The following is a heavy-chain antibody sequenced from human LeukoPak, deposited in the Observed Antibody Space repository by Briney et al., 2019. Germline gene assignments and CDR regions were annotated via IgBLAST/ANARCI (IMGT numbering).Heavy chain of an antibody. V-gene: IGHV4-39*07. J-gene: IGHJ4*02. D-gene: IGHD3-16*01. Sequence: SETLSLTCTVSGGSISSSSYYWGWIRQPPGKGLEWIGSIYYSGSTYYNPSLKSRVTISVDTSKNQFSLKLSSVTAADTAVYYCASGGVWGSSHWGQGTLVTVSS. CDR2: IYYSGST. CDR3: ASGGVWGSSH. CDR1: GGSISSSSYY.